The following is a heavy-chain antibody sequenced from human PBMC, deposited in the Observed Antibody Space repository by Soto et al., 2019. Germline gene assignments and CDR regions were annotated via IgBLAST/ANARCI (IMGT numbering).Heavy chain of an antibody. Sequence: QVQLQESGPGLVKPSQTLSLTCTVSSGSINSGLYYWTWIRQHPGKGLEWIGYISSRANSYSTPSLKSRVDITVDTSTNQLSLRVSPVTAADTAVYYCARARSGSYFVLDDWGQGAQVTVSP. CDR2: ISSRANS. D-gene: IGHD3-10*01. V-gene: IGHV4-31*03. CDR3: ARARSGSYFVLDD. CDR1: SGSINSGLYY. J-gene: IGHJ4*02.